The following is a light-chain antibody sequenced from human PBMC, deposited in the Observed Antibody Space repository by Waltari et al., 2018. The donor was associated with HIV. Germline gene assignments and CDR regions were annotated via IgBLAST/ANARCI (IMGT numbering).Light chain of an antibody. Sequence: QPVLSQAPSASGAPGQRIVISCSGDLANIGRTAVSWYQRSPGKAPRLLIDGNNERPSEVPDRFSGSKSGSSASLAISGLQSEDEGDYFCAAWDDGLSGVIFGGGTRLTV. J-gene: IGLJ2*01. CDR1: LANIGRTA. CDR2: GNN. CDR3: AAWDDGLSGVI. V-gene: IGLV1-47*01.